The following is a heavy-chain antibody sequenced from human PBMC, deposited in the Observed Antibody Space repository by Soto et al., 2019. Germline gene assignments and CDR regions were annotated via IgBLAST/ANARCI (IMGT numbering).Heavy chain of an antibody. V-gene: IGHV6-1*01. CDR2: TYYRSKWYN. CDR3: ARGSRSLGYCSGGSCPNWFDP. J-gene: IGHJ5*02. Sequence: SPTVSLTYASSGDSVSSNRGAWNWIRQSPSRGLEWLGRTYYRSKWYNDYAVSVKSRITINPDTSKNQFSLQLNSVTPEDTAVYYCARGSRSLGYCSGGSCPNWFDPWGQGTLVTVSS. CDR1: GDSVSSNRGA. D-gene: IGHD2-15*01.